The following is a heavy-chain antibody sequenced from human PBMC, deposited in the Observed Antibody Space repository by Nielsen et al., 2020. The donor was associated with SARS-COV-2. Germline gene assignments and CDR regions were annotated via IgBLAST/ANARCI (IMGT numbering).Heavy chain of an antibody. CDR1: GFTFSSYG. D-gene: IGHD6-19*01. CDR3: AKDPWSRAVAGPEGFQH. J-gene: IGHJ1*01. CDR2: IWYDGSNK. V-gene: IGHV3-33*06. Sequence: GGSLRLSCAASGFTFSSYGMHWVRQAPGKGLEWVAVIWYDGSNKYYADSVKGRFTISRDNSKNTLYLQMNSLRAEDTAVYYCAKDPWSRAVAGPEGFQHWGQGTLVTVSS.